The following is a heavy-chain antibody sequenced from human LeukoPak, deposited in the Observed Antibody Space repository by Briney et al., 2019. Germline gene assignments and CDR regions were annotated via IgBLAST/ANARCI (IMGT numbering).Heavy chain of an antibody. Sequence: ASVTVSCKASGYTFTGYYMHWVRQAPGQGLEWMGWINPNSGGTNYAQKFQGRVTMTRDTSISTAYMELSRLRSDDAAVYYCARDSYTRRYFDYWGQGTLVTVSS. CDR2: INPNSGGT. D-gene: IGHD1-26*01. CDR1: GYTFTGYY. CDR3: ARDSYTRRYFDY. V-gene: IGHV1-2*02. J-gene: IGHJ4*02.